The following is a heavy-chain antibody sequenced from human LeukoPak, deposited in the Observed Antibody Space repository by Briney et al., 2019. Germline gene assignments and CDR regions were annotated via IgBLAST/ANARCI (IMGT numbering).Heavy chain of an antibody. CDR1: GGSISSYY. V-gene: IGHV4-4*09. Sequence: NPSETLSLTCTVSGGSISSYYWSWIRQPPGKGLEWIGYIYTSGSTNYNPSLKSRVTISVDTSKNQFSLKLSSVTAADTAVYYCARQVGTPFDYWGQGTLVTVSS. CDR3: ARQVGTPFDY. J-gene: IGHJ4*02. D-gene: IGHD2-21*02. CDR2: IYTSGST.